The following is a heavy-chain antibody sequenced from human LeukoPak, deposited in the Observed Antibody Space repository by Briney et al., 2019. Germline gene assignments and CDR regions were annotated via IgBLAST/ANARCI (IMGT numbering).Heavy chain of an antibody. CDR3: ARSRWGGYRYWFDP. V-gene: IGHV1-2*02. CDR1: GYTFTGYY. Sequence: GASVKVSCKASGYTFTGYYMHWVGQAPGQGLEWMGWINPNSGGTNYAQKFQGRVTMTRDTSISTAYMELSRLRSDDTAVYYCARSRWGGYRYWFDPWGQGTLVTVSS. J-gene: IGHJ5*02. D-gene: IGHD3-16*02. CDR2: INPNSGGT.